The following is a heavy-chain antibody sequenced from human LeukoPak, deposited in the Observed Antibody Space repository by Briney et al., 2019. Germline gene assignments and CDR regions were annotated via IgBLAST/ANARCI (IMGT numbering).Heavy chain of an antibody. Sequence: SETLSLTCTVSGGSISSYYWSWIRQPAGKGLEWIGRIYTSGSTNYNPSLKSRVTMSVDTSKNQFSLKLSSVTAADTAVYYCARDGAYSSSWFFAYWAREPWSPSPQ. D-gene: IGHD6-13*01. CDR2: IYTSGST. V-gene: IGHV4-4*07. CDR3: ARDGAYSSSWFFAY. CDR1: GGSISSYY. J-gene: IGHJ4*02.